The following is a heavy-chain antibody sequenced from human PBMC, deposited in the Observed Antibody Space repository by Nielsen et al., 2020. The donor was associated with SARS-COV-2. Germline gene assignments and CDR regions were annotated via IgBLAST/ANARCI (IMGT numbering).Heavy chain of an antibody. D-gene: IGHD3-22*01. J-gene: IGHJ5*02. CDR2: IKFDGSDK. CDR3: AKSARATMIVVIITA. V-gene: IGHV3-7*03. CDR1: GFTFSNYW. Sequence: GESLKISCAASGFTFSNYWMTWVRQAPGKGLEWVANIKFDGSDKYYVDSVKGRFTISRDNTKNSLYLQMNSLRAEDTAVYYCAKSARATMIVVIITAWGQGTLVTVSS.